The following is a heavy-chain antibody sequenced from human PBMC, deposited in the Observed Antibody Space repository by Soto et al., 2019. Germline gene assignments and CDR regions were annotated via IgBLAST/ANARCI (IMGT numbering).Heavy chain of an antibody. Sequence: HVQLVQSGAEAKKPGASLKVSFRAAGYTFISYGVSWVRQAPGQGLEWLGWISPYNGNTNYAQKFQGRITMTTDTSTSTVYMDLRSLRTDDTAVYYCARDQTKWLTDAFDIWGQGTMVVVSS. CDR3: ARDQTKWLTDAFDI. J-gene: IGHJ3*02. CDR2: ISPYNGNT. CDR1: GYTFISYG. V-gene: IGHV1-18*01. D-gene: IGHD5-12*01.